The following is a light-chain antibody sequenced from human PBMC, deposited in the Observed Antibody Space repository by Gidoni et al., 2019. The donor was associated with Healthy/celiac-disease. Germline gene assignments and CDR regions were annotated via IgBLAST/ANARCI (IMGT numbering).Light chain of an antibody. CDR1: QDISNY. V-gene: IGKV1-33*01. CDR2: EAS. J-gene: IGKJ3*01. CDR3: QKYDNQPLFT. Sequence: DIHMTQSPSSLSASVGDRVTITCQASQDISNYLNWYQQKPGKAPKLLIYEASNLETGVPSRFSGSGSGTEFTLTRSSRQPEEIATYYCQKYDNQPLFTFGPGTKVDIK.